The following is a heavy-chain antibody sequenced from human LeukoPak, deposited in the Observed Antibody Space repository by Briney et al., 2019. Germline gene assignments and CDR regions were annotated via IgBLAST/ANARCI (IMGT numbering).Heavy chain of an antibody. J-gene: IGHJ6*03. V-gene: IGHV1-24*01. D-gene: IGHD3-3*01. CDR3: ATASGYYNYYYYMDV. CDR1: GYTLTELS. CDR2: FDPEDDEA. Sequence: SVKVSCKVSGYTLTELSMHWVRQTPGKGLEWMGGFDPEDDEAVYAQKFQGRVTMTEDTSTDTAYMELSSLRSEDTAVYYCATASGYYNYYYYMDVWGKGTTVTVSS.